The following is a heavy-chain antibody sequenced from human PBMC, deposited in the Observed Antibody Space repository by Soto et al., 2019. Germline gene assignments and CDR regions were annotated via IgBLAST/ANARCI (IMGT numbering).Heavy chain of an antibody. CDR1: GFTFSSYA. CDR2: ISGSGVST. CDR3: AKALESKGIEWELLRPDYYSYYCMDV. Sequence: EVLLLESGGGLVQPGGSLRLSCAASGFTFSSYAMSWVRQAPGKGLEWVSAISGSGVSTYYADSVKGRFTISRDNAKNTLYLQMNSLRAEDTAVYYCAKALESKGIEWELLRPDYYSYYCMDVWGQGTTVTFS. J-gene: IGHJ6*02. D-gene: IGHD1-26*01. V-gene: IGHV3-23*01.